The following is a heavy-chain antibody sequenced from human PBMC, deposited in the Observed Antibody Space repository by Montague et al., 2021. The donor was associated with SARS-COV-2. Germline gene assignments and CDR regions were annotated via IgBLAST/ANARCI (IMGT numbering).Heavy chain of an antibody. CDR3: ARDARSVMVATPYGWFDP. V-gene: IGHV4-39*07. J-gene: IGHJ5*02. CDR1: GDSISSSSYY. CDR2: IYYSGST. Sequence: SETLSLTCTVSGDSISSSSYYWGWIRQPPGKGLEWIGSIYYSGSTYYNPSLKSRVTISVDTSKNQFSLKLSSVTAADTAVYYCARDARSVMVATPYGWFDPWGQGTLVTVSS. D-gene: IGHD5-12*01.